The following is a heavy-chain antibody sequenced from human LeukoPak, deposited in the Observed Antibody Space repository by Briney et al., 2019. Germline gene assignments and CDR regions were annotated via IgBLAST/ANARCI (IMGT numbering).Heavy chain of an antibody. CDR3: ARGRVDTAMDGNYFDY. Sequence: SETLSLTCTVSGGSISSGAYYWGWIRQPPGKGLEWIGTIHYSGKTYYNPYLKSRITMSIDTSMKQFALKLSSVTAADTAVYYCARGRVDTAMDGNYFDYWGQGTLVTVSS. D-gene: IGHD5-18*01. V-gene: IGHV4-39*06. CDR2: IHYSGKT. J-gene: IGHJ4*02. CDR1: GGSISSGAYY.